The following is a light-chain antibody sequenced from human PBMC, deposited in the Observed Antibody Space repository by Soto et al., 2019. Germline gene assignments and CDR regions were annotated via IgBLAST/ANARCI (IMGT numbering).Light chain of an antibody. CDR3: QQYGSSPCT. CDR2: GAS. J-gene: IGKJ2*02. V-gene: IGKV3-20*01. CDR1: QTVSSSY. Sequence: EIVLTQSPGTLSLSPGERATLSCRASQTVSSSYLAWYRQKPGQAPRPLIYGASSRATGIPDRVSGSGSGTDFTLTISRLEPEDFAVYYCQQYGSSPCTFGQGTKLEIK.